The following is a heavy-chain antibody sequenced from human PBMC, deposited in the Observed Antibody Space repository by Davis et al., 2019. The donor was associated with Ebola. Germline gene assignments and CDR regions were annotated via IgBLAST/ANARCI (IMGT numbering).Heavy chain of an antibody. D-gene: IGHD1-7*01. Sequence: SCKASGYIFTSYAMHWVRQAPGKGLEWVAVISYDGSNKYYADSVKGRFTISRDNSKNTLYLQMNSLRAEDTAVYYCAKLELGGYWGQGTLVTVSS. V-gene: IGHV3-30-3*02. CDR2: ISYDGSNK. CDR3: AKLELGGY. J-gene: IGHJ4*02. CDR1: GYIFTSYA.